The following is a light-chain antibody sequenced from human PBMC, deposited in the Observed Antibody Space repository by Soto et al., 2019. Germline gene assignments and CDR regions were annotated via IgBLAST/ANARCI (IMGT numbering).Light chain of an antibody. CDR3: AAWDDSLNVV. CDR1: SGHSSYI. J-gene: IGLJ2*01. V-gene: IGLV4-60*03. CDR2: LEGSGSY. Sequence: QSVLTRSSSASASLGSSVKLTCTLSSGHSSYIIAWHQQQPGKAPRYLMKLEGSGSYNKGSGVPDRFSGSSSGADRYLTISNLQSEDEADYYCAAWDDSLNVVFGGGTQLTVL.